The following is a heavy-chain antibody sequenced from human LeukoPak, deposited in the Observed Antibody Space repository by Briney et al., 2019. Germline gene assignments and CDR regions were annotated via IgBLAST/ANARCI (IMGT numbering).Heavy chain of an antibody. D-gene: IGHD5-18*01. CDR3: ARDGLHTAHFDY. CDR1: GFTFSSYS. J-gene: IGHJ4*02. Sequence: GGSLRLSCAASGFTFSSYSMNWVRQAPGKGLEWVSTVSDSSDVHYSDSVKGRFTISRDNARNSLYLQMNSLRDEDTAVYYCARDGLHTAHFDYWGQGTLVTVSS. CDR2: VSDSSDV. V-gene: IGHV3-48*02.